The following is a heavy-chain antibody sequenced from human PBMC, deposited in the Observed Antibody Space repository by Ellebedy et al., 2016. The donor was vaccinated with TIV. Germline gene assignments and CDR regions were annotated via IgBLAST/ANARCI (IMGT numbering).Heavy chain of an antibody. J-gene: IGHJ4*02. D-gene: IGHD2-21*02. CDR3: PKGQRVVTAPFDY. Sequence: GESLKISCAASGFTFSNYAMSWVRQAPGKGLEWVSALGGSSENTYYADSVKGRFTISRDNSKNTLYLQMNSLRAEDTAVYYCPKGQRVVTAPFDYWGQGTLVTVSS. V-gene: IGHV3-23*01. CDR2: LGGSSENT. CDR1: GFTFSNYA.